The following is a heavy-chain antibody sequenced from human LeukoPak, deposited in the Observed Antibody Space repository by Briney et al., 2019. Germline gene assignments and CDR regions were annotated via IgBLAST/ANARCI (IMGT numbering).Heavy chain of an antibody. J-gene: IGHJ6*02. V-gene: IGHV3-15*01. D-gene: IGHD1-26*01. CDR1: GFTFSNAW. Sequence: GGSLRLSCAASGFTFSNAWMSWVRQAPGKGQEWVGRIKSKTDGGTTDYAAPVKGRFAISRDDSKNTLYLQMNSLKTEDTAVYYCTTITVGATLYYYYYGMDVWGQGTTVTVSS. CDR3: TTITVGATLYYYYYGMDV. CDR2: IKSKTDGGTT.